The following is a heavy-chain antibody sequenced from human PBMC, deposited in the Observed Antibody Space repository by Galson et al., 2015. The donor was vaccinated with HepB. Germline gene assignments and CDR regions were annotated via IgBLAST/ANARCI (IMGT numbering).Heavy chain of an antibody. CDR3: ARITVTTHYYYGIDV. J-gene: IGHJ6*02. V-gene: IGHV2-70*01. CDR1: GFSPSTSGMC. CDR2: IDWDDDK. D-gene: IGHD4-17*01. Sequence: PALVKPTQTLTLTCTFSGFSPSTSGMCVSWIRQPPGKALEWLALIDWDDDKYYSTSLKTRLTIPKDTSKNQVVLTMTNMDPVDTATYYCARITVTTHYYYGIDVWGQGTTVTVSS.